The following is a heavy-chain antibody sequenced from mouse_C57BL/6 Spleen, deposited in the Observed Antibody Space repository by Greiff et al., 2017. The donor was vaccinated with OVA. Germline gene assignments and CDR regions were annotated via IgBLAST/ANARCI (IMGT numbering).Heavy chain of an antibody. V-gene: IGHV7-3*01. CDR1: GFTFTDYY. J-gene: IGHJ4*01. CDR2: IRNKANGYTT. D-gene: IGHD2-2*01. CDR3: ARWLHYAMDY. Sequence: EVKLMESGGGLVQPGGSLSLSCAASGFTFTDYYMSWVRQPPGKALEWLGFIRNKANGYTTEYSASVKGRFTISRDNSQSILYLQMNALRAEDSATYYCARWLHYAMDYWGQGTSVTVSS.